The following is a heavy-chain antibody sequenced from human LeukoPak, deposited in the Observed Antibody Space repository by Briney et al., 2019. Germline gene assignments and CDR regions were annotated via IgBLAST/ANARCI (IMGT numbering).Heavy chain of an antibody. V-gene: IGHV4-4*07. Sequence: SETLSLTCTVSGGSISSYYWSWLRQPAGKGLEWIGRIYTRGTTSYNPSLQSRVTMSVDTSKNQFSLKVPSVTAADTAVYYCARELASPGASDIWGQGTMVTVSS. D-gene: IGHD2-2*01. CDR2: IYTRGTT. CDR1: GGSISSYY. J-gene: IGHJ3*02. CDR3: ARELASPGASDI.